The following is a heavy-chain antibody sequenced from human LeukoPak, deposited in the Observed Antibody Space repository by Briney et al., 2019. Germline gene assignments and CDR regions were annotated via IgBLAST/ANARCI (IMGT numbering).Heavy chain of an antibody. D-gene: IGHD3-10*01. CDR3: AKDQAQVPWCGELLAPMTFDY. CDR2: ISYDGSNK. Sequence: GGSLRLSCAASGFTFSSYGMHWVRQAPGKGLEWVAVISYDGSNKYYADSVKGRFTISRDNSKSTLYLQMNSLRAEDTAVYYCAKDQAQVPWCGELLAPMTFDYWGQGTLVTVSS. V-gene: IGHV3-30*18. CDR1: GFTFSSYG. J-gene: IGHJ4*02.